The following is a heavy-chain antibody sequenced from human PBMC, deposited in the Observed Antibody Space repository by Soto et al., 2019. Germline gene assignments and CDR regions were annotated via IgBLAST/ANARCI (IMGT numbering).Heavy chain of an antibody. J-gene: IGHJ5*02. V-gene: IGHV4-59*08. CDR3: ARLDRVIWFDP. Sequence: QVQLQESGPGLVKPSETLSLTCTVSGGSISSYYWSWIRQPPGKGLEWIGYIYYSGSSNYNPSLKNRVTISVDTSKNQFARKLSSVTAADAAVYYCARLDRVIWFDPWGQGTLVTVSS. CDR2: IYYSGSS. CDR1: GGSISSYY.